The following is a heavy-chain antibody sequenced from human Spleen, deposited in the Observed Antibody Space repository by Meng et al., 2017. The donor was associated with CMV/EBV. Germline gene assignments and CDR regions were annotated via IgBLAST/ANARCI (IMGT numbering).Heavy chain of an antibody. CDR3: ARSYHTFWSGYPPDY. V-gene: IGHV1-8*01. CDR2: MYTNRGNT. Sequence: ASVKVSCKASRYTFTSYDINWVRQATGQGLEWMGRMYTNRGNTGYAQKFQGRFTMTRNTSIRTAYMELSSLRSEDTAVYYCARSYHTFWSGYPPDYWGQGTLVTVSS. CDR1: RYTFTSYD. D-gene: IGHD3-3*01. J-gene: IGHJ4*02.